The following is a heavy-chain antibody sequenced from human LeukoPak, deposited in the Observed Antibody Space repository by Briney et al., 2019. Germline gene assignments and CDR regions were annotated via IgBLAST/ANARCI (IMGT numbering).Heavy chain of an antibody. CDR1: GFTFSSYG. CDR2: IRYDGSNK. D-gene: IGHD2-2*01. J-gene: IGHJ4*02. CDR3: ARVGDCSTTSCYGPDY. Sequence: TGGSLRLSCAASGFTFSSYGMHWVRQAPGKGLEWVAFIRYDGSNKYYADSVKGRFTISRDNSKSTLYLQMNSLRAEDTAVYYCARVGDCSTTSCYGPDYWGQGTLVTVSS. V-gene: IGHV3-30*02.